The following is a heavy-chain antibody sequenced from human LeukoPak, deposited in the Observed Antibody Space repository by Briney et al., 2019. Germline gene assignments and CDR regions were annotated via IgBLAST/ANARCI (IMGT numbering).Heavy chain of an antibody. V-gene: IGHV3-30*04. CDR3: AKGPLRGTAAAIDY. Sequence: GGSLRLSCAASGFTFSSYAMHWVRQAPGKGLEWVAVISYDGRNIHYPDSVKGRFTISRDISMDTLWLQMDSLRTEDTAVYYCAKGPLRGTAAAIDYWGQGTLVTVSS. CDR1: GFTFSSYA. CDR2: ISYDGRNI. D-gene: IGHD2-2*01. J-gene: IGHJ4*02.